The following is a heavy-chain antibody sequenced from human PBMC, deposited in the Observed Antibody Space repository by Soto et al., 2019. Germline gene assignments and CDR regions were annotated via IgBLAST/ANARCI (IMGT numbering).Heavy chain of an antibody. CDR1: GFTFSGFD. Sequence: GGSLRLSCEASGFTFSGFDMHWVRQPTGKGLEWVSTIGTAGDTYYAVSVKGRFTISRDNAENSLSLQMNSLRAGDTAVYFCARGQEVGAHFFDSWGQGTQVTVSS. V-gene: IGHV3-13*01. CDR3: ARGQEVGAHFFDS. CDR2: IGTAGDT. D-gene: IGHD2-15*01. J-gene: IGHJ4*02.